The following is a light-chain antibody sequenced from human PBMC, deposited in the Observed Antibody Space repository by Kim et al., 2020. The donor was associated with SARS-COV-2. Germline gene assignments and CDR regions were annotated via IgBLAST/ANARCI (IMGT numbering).Light chain of an antibody. CDR3: QQYNSFSS. CDR1: QSISTW. CDR2: DAS. J-gene: IGKJ2*03. Sequence: IQLTQWPSTLSASVGDRVTITCRASQSISTWLAWYQQKPGKAPKLLISDASILQTGVPPRFSGGGSGGDFTLTISNLQPDDFATYYGQQYNSFSSFGQGTRLEI. V-gene: IGKV1-5*01.